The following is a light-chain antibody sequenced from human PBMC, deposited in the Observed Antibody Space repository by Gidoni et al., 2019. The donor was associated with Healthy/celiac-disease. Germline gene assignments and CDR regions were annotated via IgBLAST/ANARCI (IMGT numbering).Light chain of an antibody. CDR2: DVS. Sequence: QSALTQPRSVSGPPGQSVTISCTGTSSDVGGDNYVSWYQQHPGKAPKLMIYDVSKRPSGVPDRFSGSKSGKTASLTISGLQAEDEADYYCCSYAGSYSWVFGGGTKLTVL. CDR3: CSYAGSYSWV. J-gene: IGLJ3*02. CDR1: SSDVGGDNY. V-gene: IGLV2-11*01.